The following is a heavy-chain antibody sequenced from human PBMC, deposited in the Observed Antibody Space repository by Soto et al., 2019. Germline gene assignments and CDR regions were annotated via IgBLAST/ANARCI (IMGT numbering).Heavy chain of an antibody. CDR3: ARALVGGTYPFDP. V-gene: IGHV1-69*02. CDR1: GGTFSSYT. J-gene: IGHJ5*02. CDR2: IIPILGIA. D-gene: IGHD1-26*01. Sequence: QVQLVQSGDEVKKPGSSVKVSCKASGGTFSSYTISWVRQAPGQGLEWMGWIIPILGIANYAQKFQGRVTIPADKSSSTAYMELSSLRSEDTAVYYCARALVGGTYPFDPWGQGTLVTLSS.